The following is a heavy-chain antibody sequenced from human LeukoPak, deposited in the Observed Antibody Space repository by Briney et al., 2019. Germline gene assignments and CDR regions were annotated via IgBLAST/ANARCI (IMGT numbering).Heavy chain of an antibody. CDR1: GFTFSSYG. J-gene: IGHJ4*02. CDR3: ARAAYDSSGYLTL. CDR2: IWYDGTNK. D-gene: IGHD3-22*01. Sequence: PGGSLRLSCAAYGFTFSSYGMHWVRQAPGKGLEWVAVIWYDGTNKYYADSVKGRFTISRDSSKNTLYLQMNSLRAEDTAIYYCARAAYDSSGYLTLWGQGTLVTVSS. V-gene: IGHV3-33*01.